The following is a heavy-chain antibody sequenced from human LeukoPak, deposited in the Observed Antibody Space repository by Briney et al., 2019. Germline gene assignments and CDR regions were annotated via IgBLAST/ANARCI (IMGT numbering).Heavy chain of an antibody. CDR1: GFTFSSYA. Sequence: PGGSLRLSCAASGFTFSSYAMHWVRQAPGKGLEYVSAISSNGGSTYYANSVKGRFTISRDNSKNTLYLQMGSLRAEDMAVYYCARDPHYYGSGSWGAFDIWGQGTMVTVSS. CDR2: ISSNGGST. J-gene: IGHJ3*02. CDR3: ARDPHYYGSGSWGAFDI. D-gene: IGHD3-10*01. V-gene: IGHV3-64*01.